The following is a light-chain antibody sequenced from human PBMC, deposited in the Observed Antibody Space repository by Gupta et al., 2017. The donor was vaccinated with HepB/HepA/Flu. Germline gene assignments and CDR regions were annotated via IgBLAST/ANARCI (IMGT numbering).Light chain of an antibody. V-gene: IGLV2-18*02. Sequence: QSALTQPPSVSGSPGQSVTISCPGTSSDVGNYNRVSWYQQPPGTAPKLIIYEVTNRPSGVPDRFSGSKSGNTASLTISGLQAEDEADYYCSSYRSGSIWVFGGGTKLTVL. CDR1: SSDVGNYNR. CDR3: SSYRSGSIWV. J-gene: IGLJ3*02. CDR2: EVT.